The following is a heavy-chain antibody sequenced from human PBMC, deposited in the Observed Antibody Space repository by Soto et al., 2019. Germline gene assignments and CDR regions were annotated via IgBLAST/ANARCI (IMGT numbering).Heavy chain of an antibody. V-gene: IGHV3-30*04. J-gene: IGHJ6*02. Sequence: PGGSLRLSCVVSGFTFSNYAMHWVRQAPGKGLEWVGLISYDGSNKDYADSVKGRFTISRDNSKNTLYLQMNSLRAEDTAVYYCARDATRYYYYGMDVWGQGTTVTVSS. CDR2: ISYDGSNK. CDR3: ARDATRYYYYGMDV. CDR1: GFTFSNYA.